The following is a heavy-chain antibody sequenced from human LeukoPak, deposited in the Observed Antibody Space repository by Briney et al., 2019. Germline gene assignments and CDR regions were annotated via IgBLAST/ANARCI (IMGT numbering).Heavy chain of an antibody. CDR3: ARDLGSGYDFAFDY. D-gene: IGHD5-12*01. CDR1: GYTFTSYG. CDR2: ISAYNGNT. J-gene: IGHJ4*02. V-gene: IGHV1-18*01. Sequence: ASVKVSCQASGYTFTSYGISRVRLDPAQGLEWLGWISAYNGNTNYAQKLQGRVTMTTDTSTSTAYMELRSLRSDDTAVYYCARDLGSGYDFAFDYWGQGTLVTVSS.